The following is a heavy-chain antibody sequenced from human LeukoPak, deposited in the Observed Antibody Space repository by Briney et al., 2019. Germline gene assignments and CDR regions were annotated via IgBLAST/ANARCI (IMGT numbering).Heavy chain of an antibody. V-gene: IGHV1-18*01. Sequence: ASVKVSCKASGYTFSSYGINWVGQAPGQGLEWMGWISVINSGNTRYAQNFQGRLTMTTDTSTTTAYMELRSLRSDDTAVYYCSREFPFCGADCFSGVFDIWGQGTMVTVS. D-gene: IGHD2-21*02. CDR1: GYTFSSYG. CDR2: ISVINSGNT. J-gene: IGHJ3*02. CDR3: SREFPFCGADCFSGVFDI.